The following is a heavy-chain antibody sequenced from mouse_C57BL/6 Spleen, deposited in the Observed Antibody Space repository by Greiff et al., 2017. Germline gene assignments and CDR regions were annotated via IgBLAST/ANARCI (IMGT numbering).Heavy chain of an antibody. CDR2: IDPSDSYT. J-gene: IGHJ4*01. D-gene: IGHD3-2*02. CDR1: GYTFTSYW. Sequence: QVQLQQPGAELVMPGASVKLSCKASGYTFTSYWMHWVKQRPGQGLEWIGEIDPSDSYTNYNQKFKGKSKLTVDKSSSTAYMQLSSLTSEDSAVYYCATGDSSGYAYAMDYWGQGTSVTVSS. CDR3: ATGDSSGYAYAMDY. V-gene: IGHV1-69*01.